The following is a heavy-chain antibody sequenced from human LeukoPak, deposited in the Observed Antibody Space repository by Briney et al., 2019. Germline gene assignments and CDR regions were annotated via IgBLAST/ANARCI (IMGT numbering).Heavy chain of an antibody. CDR2: IYYSGST. Sequence: PSETLSLTCIVSGGSISSYYWSWIRQPPGKGLEWIGYIYYSGSTNYNPSLKSRVTISVDTSKKQFSLKLSSVTAADTAVYYCARDDRSVVVTATSFDYWGQGTLVTVSS. J-gene: IGHJ4*02. CDR3: ARDDRSVVVTATSFDY. CDR1: GGSISSYY. V-gene: IGHV4-59*01. D-gene: IGHD2-21*02.